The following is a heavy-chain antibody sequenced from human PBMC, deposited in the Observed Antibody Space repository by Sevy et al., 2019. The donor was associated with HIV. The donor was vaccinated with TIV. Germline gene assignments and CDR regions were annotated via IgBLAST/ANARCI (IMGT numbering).Heavy chain of an antibody. CDR2: MNPNSGNT. CDR1: GYTFTSYD. J-gene: IGHJ6*02. Sequence: ASVKVSCKASGYTFTSYDINWVRQATGQGLEWMGWMNPNSGNTGYAQKFQGRVTMTRNTSISTAYMELSSLRSEDTAAYYCARGPPRGFYSYYGMDVWGQGTTVTVSS. V-gene: IGHV1-8*01. CDR3: ARGPPRGFYSYYGMDV. D-gene: IGHD3-10*01.